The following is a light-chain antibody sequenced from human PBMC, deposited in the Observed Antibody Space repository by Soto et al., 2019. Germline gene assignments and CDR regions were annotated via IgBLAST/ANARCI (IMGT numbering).Light chain of an antibody. CDR1: SRDVGDNKY. Sequence: VLTQPASVSGSPGQSITISCTGASRDVGDNKYVSWYQQHPGKAPQLMIYEVNNRPSGISNRFSGSKSGNTASLTISGLQAADEADYYCSSYKPVNWVFGGGTKVTV. J-gene: IGLJ3*02. V-gene: IGLV2-14*01. CDR2: EVN. CDR3: SSYKPVNWV.